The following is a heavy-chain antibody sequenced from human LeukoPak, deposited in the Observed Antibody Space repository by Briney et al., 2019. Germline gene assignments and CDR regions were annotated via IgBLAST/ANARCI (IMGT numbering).Heavy chain of an antibody. CDR1: GFTFSSYS. D-gene: IGHD4-23*01. Sequence: GGSLRLSCAASGFTFSSYSMNWVRQAPGRGLEWVSSISSSNNYIYYADSVKGRFTISRDNAKNSLYLQMNSLRAEDTAVYYCARAHNFYGGNSKGAFDIWGQGTLVIVSS. CDR3: ARAHNFYGGNSKGAFDI. V-gene: IGHV3-21*01. CDR2: ISSSNNYI. J-gene: IGHJ3*02.